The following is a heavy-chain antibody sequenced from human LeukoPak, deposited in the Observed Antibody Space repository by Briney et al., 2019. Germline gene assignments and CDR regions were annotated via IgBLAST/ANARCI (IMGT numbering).Heavy chain of an antibody. CDR3: ARASRSGYDYPDFDY. V-gene: IGHV3-23*01. CDR2: ISWNSGSI. CDR1: GFTFSSYA. Sequence: QTGGSLRLSCAASGFTFSSYAMSWVRQAPGKGLEWVSGISWNSGSIGYADSVKGRFTISRDNSKNTLYLQMNSLGAEDTAVYYCARASRSGYDYPDFDYWGQGTLVTVSS. J-gene: IGHJ4*02. D-gene: IGHD5-12*01.